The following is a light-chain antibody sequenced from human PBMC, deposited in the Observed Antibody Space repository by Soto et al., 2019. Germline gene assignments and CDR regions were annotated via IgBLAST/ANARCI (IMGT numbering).Light chain of an antibody. J-gene: IGKJ1*01. CDR1: QSVSSS. Sequence: EIVMTQSPSTLSASPGDRVTLSCRASQSVSSSLAWYQQKPGQAPKLLIYDASTRASGIPDRFSGSGSGTDFTLTISRLEPEDFAVYYCQQYASSPQTFGQGTKVDIK. V-gene: IGKV3-20*01. CDR2: DAS. CDR3: QQYASSPQT.